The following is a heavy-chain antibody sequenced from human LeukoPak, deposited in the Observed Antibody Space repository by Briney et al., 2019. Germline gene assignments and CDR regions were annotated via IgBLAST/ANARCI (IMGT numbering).Heavy chain of an antibody. CDR2: IYPGDSDT. Sequence: GESLKISCKGSGYSSTSYWIGWVRQMPGKGLEWMGIIYPGDSDTRYSPSFQGQVTISADKSISTAYLQWSSLKASDTAMFYCARRLSSNWYYFDSWGQGTLVTVSS. CDR3: ARRLSSNWYYFDS. V-gene: IGHV5-51*01. J-gene: IGHJ4*02. D-gene: IGHD6-13*01. CDR1: GYSSTSYW.